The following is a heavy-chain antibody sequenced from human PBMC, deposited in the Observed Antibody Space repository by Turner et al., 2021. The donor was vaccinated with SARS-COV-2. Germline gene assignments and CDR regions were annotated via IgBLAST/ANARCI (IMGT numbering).Heavy chain of an antibody. CDR1: GASVNNSDYY. Sequence: QLQLQESGPGLVKPSETLSLTFTVSGASVNNSDYYWAWIRQPPEKGLEWIGNIYYSGTTYYNPSLKSRVTISVDTSKNQFSLKLTSVTAADTAVYFCARDTRVVPLWVDSWGQGTLVTVSS. CDR2: IYYSGTT. CDR3: ARDTRVVPLWVDS. J-gene: IGHJ4*02. D-gene: IGHD2-2*01. V-gene: IGHV4-39*02.